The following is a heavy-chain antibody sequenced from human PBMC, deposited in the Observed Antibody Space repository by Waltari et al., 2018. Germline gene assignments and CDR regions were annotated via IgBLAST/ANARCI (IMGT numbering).Heavy chain of an antibody. J-gene: IGHJ6*02. CDR3: ARGGYSGYDYAEGMDV. Sequence: QVQLVESGGGVVHPGRSLRLSCAASGFTFSSYAMHWVRQAPGKGLEWLEVISYDGSNKYYADSVKGRFTISRDNSKNTLYLQMNSLRAEDTAVYYCARGGYSGYDYAEGMDVWGQGTTVTVSS. CDR2: ISYDGSNK. CDR1: GFTFSSYA. V-gene: IGHV3-30-3*01. D-gene: IGHD5-12*01.